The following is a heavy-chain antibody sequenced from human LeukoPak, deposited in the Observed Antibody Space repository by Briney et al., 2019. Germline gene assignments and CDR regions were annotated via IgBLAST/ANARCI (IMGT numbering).Heavy chain of an antibody. V-gene: IGHV4-39*01. J-gene: IGHJ6*02. CDR2: IYYSGST. Sequence: SETLSLTCTVSGGSISSSSYYWGWIRQPPGKGLEWIGSIYYSGSTYYNPSLKSRVTISVDTSKNQFSLKLSSVTAADTAVYYCARGRRGRVQWKAYYYYGMDVWGQGTTVTVSS. CDR3: ARGRRGRVQWKAYYYYGMDV. D-gene: IGHD6-19*01. CDR1: GGSISSSSYY.